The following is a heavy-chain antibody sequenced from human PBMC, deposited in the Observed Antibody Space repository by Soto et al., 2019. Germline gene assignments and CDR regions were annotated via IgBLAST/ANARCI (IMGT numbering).Heavy chain of an antibody. D-gene: IGHD3-3*01. CDR2: ISSNGGST. CDR1: GFTFSSYA. J-gene: IGHJ3*02. CDR3: ARGQHGNDFLSGYYLHAFDI. V-gene: IGHV3-64*01. Sequence: GGSLRLSCAASGFTFSSYAMHWVRQAPGKGLEYVSAISSNGGSTYYANSVKGRFTISRDNSKNTLYLQMGSLRAEDMAVYYCARGQHGNDFLSGYYLHAFDIWGQGTMVTV.